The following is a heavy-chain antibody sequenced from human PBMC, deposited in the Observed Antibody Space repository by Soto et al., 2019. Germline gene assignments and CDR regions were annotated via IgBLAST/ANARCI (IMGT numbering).Heavy chain of an antibody. CDR2: MNPNSGHT. CDR1: GYTFTSHD. D-gene: IGHD2-2*01. CDR3: ASDMSTN. J-gene: IGHJ4*01. Sequence: HVQLVQSGAEMKKPGASVKVSCKASGYTFTSHDINWMRQTTGQGLEWMGWMNPNSGHTNYAQKFQGRVTMTRDTSISTAYMELTNLRSEDTAIYYCASDMSTNWGHGTLVTVSS. V-gene: IGHV1-8*01.